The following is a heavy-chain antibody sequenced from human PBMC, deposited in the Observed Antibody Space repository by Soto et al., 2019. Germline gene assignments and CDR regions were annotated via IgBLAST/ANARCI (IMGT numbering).Heavy chain of an antibody. CDR1: GFTFSDYY. D-gene: IGHD5-12*01. J-gene: IGHJ4*02. CDR3: ARGQLEMATMPVDY. Sequence: QVQLVESGGGLVKPGGSLRLSCAASGFTFSDYYMSWIRQAPGKGLEWVSYISSSSSYTNYADSVKGRFTISRDNAKNTLYLQMNSLRAEDTAVYYCARGQLEMATMPVDYWGQGNLGTVSS. CDR2: ISSSSSYT. V-gene: IGHV3-11*05.